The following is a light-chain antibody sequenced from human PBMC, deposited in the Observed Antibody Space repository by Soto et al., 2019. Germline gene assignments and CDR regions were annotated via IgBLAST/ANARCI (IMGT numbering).Light chain of an antibody. V-gene: IGKV1-27*01. J-gene: IGKJ5*01. CDR2: AAS. CDR1: QDISNY. Sequence: DIQMTQSPSCLSASVGDRVTITCRASQDISNYLAWYQQKPGKVPKLLIYAASTLQSGVPSRFSGSGSGTDFTLTISSLQPEDFATYYCQQSYSTPITFGQGTRLEI. CDR3: QQSYSTPIT.